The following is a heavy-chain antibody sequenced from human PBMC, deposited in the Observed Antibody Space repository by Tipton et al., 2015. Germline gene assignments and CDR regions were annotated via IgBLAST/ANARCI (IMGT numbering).Heavy chain of an antibody. J-gene: IGHJ6*02. V-gene: IGHV4-38-2*02. CDR1: GYSISRDYF. Sequence: TLSLTCTVSGYSISRDYFWGWIRQPPGKGLEWIGSIDHNGGTYYIPSLKSRVTISVDTSKNQFSLKLRSVTAADTAVYHCARDLEHGMDVWGQGTTVTVS. CDR3: ARDLEHGMDV. CDR2: IDHNGGT.